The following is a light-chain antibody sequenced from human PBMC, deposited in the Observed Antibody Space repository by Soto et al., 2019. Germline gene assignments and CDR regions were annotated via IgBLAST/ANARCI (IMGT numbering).Light chain of an antibody. Sequence: QSVLTQPASVSGAPGQSITIACTGTSSDVGGYNYVSWYQQHPGKAPKLMIYDVSNRPSGVSNPFSGSKSGNTASLTISGLQAEDEAEYYCSSYTSSSTYVFGTGTKVTVL. CDR3: SSYTSSSTYV. CDR2: DVS. V-gene: IGLV2-14*01. CDR1: SSDVGGYNY. J-gene: IGLJ1*01.